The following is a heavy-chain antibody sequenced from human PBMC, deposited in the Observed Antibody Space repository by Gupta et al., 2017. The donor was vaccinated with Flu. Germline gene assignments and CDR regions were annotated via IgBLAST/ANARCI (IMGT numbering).Heavy chain of an antibody. V-gene: IGHV3-73*01. Sequence: LVRQAPGKGLEWVGRIRSRTNGYATVYGASVKGRFIISRDDSRNTAFLQMNSLRTEDTAIYYCTNYGYDFSFWGQGTLVTVSS. CDR3: TNYGYDFSF. CDR2: IRSRTNGYAT. J-gene: IGHJ4*02. D-gene: IGHD3/OR15-3a*01.